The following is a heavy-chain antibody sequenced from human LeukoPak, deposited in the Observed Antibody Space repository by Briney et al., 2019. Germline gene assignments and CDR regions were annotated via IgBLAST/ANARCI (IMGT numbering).Heavy chain of an antibody. Sequence: PSETLSLTGTVSGGSISSGSYYWSWIRQPPGKGLEWSAYIYYSGSTNYNPSLMSRVTISVDTSKNQFSRKLSSVTAADTAVYYCARHRVAAAGNYYYYYYGMDVWGQGTTVTVSS. J-gene: IGHJ6*02. CDR2: IYYSGST. CDR1: GGSISSGSYY. V-gene: IGHV4-61*01. CDR3: ARHRVAAAGNYYYYYYGMDV. D-gene: IGHD6-13*01.